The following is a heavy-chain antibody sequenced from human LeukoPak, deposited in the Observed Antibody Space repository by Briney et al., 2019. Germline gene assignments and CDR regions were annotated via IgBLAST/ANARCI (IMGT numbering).Heavy chain of an antibody. CDR3: AKDPHYYDSSGYYIRKYYFDY. V-gene: IGHV3-11*01. CDR2: ISSSGSTI. CDR1: GFTFSDYY. Sequence: GGSLRLSCAASGFTFSDYYMSWIRQAPGKGLEWVSYISSSGSTIYYADSVKGRFTISRDNSKNTLYLQMNSLRAEDTAVYYCAKDPHYYDSSGYYIRKYYFDYWGQGTLVTVSS. J-gene: IGHJ4*02. D-gene: IGHD3-22*01.